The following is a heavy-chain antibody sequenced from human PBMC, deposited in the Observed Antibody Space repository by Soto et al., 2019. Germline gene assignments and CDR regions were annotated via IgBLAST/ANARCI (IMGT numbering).Heavy chain of an antibody. D-gene: IGHD3-22*01. V-gene: IGHV1-46*01. CDR1: GYTFTSYY. CDR3: ARFDILNYYDSSGYSYFDY. J-gene: IGHJ4*02. CDR2: INPSGGST. Sequence: ASVKVSCKASGYTFTSYYMHWVRQAPGQGLEWMGIINPSGGSTSYAQKFQGRVTMTRDTSTSTVYMELSSLRSEDTAVYYCARFDILNYYDSSGYSYFDYWGQGTLVTVSS.